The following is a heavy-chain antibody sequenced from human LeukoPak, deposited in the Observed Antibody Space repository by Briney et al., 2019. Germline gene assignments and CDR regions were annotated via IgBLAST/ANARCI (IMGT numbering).Heavy chain of an antibody. J-gene: IGHJ6*02. V-gene: IGHV4-34*01. CDR3: ARVYEQGTALEYYYYGMDV. D-gene: IGHD1-1*01. CDR1: GGSFSGYY. Sequence: SETLSLSCAVYGGSFSGYYWSWIRQPPGKGLEWIGEINHSGSTNYNPSLKSRVTISVDTSKNQFSLKLSSVTAADTAVYYCARVYEQGTALEYYYYGMDVWGQGTTVTVSS. CDR2: INHSGST.